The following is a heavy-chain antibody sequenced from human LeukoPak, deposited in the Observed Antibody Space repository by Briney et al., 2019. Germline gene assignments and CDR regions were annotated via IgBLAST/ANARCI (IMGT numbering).Heavy chain of an antibody. D-gene: IGHD2/OR15-2a*01. CDR2: ISDIGSI. Sequence: SETLSLTCTVSGGSISSYYWSWIRQPPGKGLEWIAYISDIGSINYNPSLKSRVTISLDTSKNRFSLKLSSVTAADTAVYYCAGHHPRNTVDFWGQGTLVTVSS. V-gene: IGHV4-59*08. CDR3: AGHHPRNTVDF. J-gene: IGHJ4*02. CDR1: GGSISSYY.